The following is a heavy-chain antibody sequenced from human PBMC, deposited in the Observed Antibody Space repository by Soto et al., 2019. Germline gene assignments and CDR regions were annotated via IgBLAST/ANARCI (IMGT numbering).Heavy chain of an antibody. CDR3: ATLPRVHYGYFDY. CDR1: GGTFSSYA. D-gene: IGHD3-16*01. Sequence: ASVKVSCKASGGTFSSYAISWVRQAPGQGLEWMGGIIPIFGTANYAQKFQGRVTITADESTSTAYMELSSLRSEDTAVYYCATLPRVHYGYFDYWGQGTLVTVSS. CDR2: IIPIFGTA. V-gene: IGHV1-69*13. J-gene: IGHJ4*02.